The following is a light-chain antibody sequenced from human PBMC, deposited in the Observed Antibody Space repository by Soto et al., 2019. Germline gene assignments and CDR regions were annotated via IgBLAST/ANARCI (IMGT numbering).Light chain of an antibody. V-gene: IGKV1-9*01. Sequence: DIQLTQSPSFLSASVGDRVTITCRASQGISIYLAWYQQKPGKAPKLVIHTASTLQSGVPSRFSGSGSGTEFVLSISSRQLDEFDTYYCQQRNSYPITFGQGTRREI. CDR1: QGISIY. CDR2: TAS. J-gene: IGKJ5*01. CDR3: QQRNSYPIT.